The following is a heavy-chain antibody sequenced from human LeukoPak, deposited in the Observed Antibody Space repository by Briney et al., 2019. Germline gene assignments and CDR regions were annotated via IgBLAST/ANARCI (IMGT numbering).Heavy chain of an antibody. J-gene: IGHJ4*02. CDR2: ISDTGNT. D-gene: IGHD2-15*01. CDR1: GFTLSSYA. CDR3: AKAPVTTCRGAFCYPFDY. V-gene: IGHV3-23*01. Sequence: GGSLRLSCAASGFTLSSYAMSWVRQAPGKGLEWVSAISDTGNTYHADSVKGRFTISRDSSKNTLFLQMNGLRPEDAAVYYCAKAPVTTCRGAFCYPFDYWGLGTLVTVSS.